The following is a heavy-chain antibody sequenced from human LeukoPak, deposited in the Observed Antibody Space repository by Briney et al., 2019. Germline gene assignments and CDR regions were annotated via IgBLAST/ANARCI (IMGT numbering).Heavy chain of an antibody. Sequence: SGRSLRLSCAASGFTFSSYGMHWVRQAPGKGLEWVAVIWYDGSNKYYADSVKGRFTISRDNSKNTLYLQMNSLRAEDTAVYYCARAPFYGSGSSDHYFDYWGQGTLVTVSS. CDR2: IWYDGSNK. CDR3: ARAPFYGSGSSDHYFDY. J-gene: IGHJ4*02. D-gene: IGHD3-10*01. V-gene: IGHV3-33*01. CDR1: GFTFSSYG.